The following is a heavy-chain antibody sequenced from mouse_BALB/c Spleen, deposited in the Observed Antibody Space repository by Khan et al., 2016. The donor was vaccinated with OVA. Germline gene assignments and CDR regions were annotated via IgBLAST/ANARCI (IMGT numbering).Heavy chain of an antibody. J-gene: IGHJ3*01. CDR3: VRDGAYHRNDGWFAY. CDR1: GYTFTSYT. V-gene: IGHV1-4*01. CDR2: INPSNGYT. D-gene: IGHD2-14*01. Sequence: QVQLKESGAELARPGASVKMSCKASGYTFTSYTIHWIKKRPGHGLEWIGYINPSNGYTNYNQKFKDKATLTTDKSSTTAYLQLSSLTSDDSAVYNCVRDGAYHRNDGWFAYWGQGTLVTVSA.